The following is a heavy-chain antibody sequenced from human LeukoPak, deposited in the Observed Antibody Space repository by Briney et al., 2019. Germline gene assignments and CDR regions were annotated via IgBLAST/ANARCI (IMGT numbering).Heavy chain of an antibody. D-gene: IGHD2-15*01. Sequence: ASVKVSCKASGYTFTSYYMHWVRQAPGHGLEWMGWISAYNGNTNYAQKLKGRVTMTTDTSTNTAYMELRSLRSDDTAVYYCARGDCSGGSCFLPEYLRHWGQGTLVTVSS. J-gene: IGHJ1*01. CDR2: ISAYNGNT. CDR3: ARGDCSGGSCFLPEYLRH. V-gene: IGHV1-18*04. CDR1: GYTFTSYY.